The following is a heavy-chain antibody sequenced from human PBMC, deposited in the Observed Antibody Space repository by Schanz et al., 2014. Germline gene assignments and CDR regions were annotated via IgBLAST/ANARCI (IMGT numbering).Heavy chain of an antibody. CDR3: ARDYESALSPPRHDAFDV. CDR1: GLIFSTYT. V-gene: IGHV3-48*01. CDR2: ISFSGNTI. Sequence: EVQLVESGGGLVRPGGSLRLSCTTSGLIFSTYTLNWVRQAPGKGLEWISYISFSGNTIYYADSVKGRFTISRDNSNNTVYLQMNTVRAEDTAVYYCARDYESALSPPRHDAFDVWGQGTVVTVSS. J-gene: IGHJ3*01. D-gene: IGHD3-22*01.